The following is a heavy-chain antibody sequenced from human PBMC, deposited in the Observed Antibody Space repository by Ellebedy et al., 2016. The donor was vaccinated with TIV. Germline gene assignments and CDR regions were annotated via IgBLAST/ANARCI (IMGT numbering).Heavy chain of an antibody. J-gene: IGHJ5*02. CDR3: ARVFTWFGDKRGGWCDP. CDR2: IYYSGST. CDR1: GGSISSSNYY. Sequence: MPSETLSLTCTVSGGSISSSNYYRGWIRQPPGKGLEWIGSIYYSGSTYYNPSLKSRVTISVDTSMNPFSLKLRSVTAADTAVYYCARVFTWFGDKRGGWCDPWGQGTPVTVSS. V-gene: IGHV4-39*07. D-gene: IGHD3-10*01.